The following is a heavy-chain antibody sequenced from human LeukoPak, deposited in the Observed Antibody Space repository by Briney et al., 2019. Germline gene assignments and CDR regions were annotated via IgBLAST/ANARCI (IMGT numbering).Heavy chain of an antibody. CDR1: GGSISSYY. CDR2: IYTSGST. Sequence: SETLSLTCTVSGGSISSYYWSWIRQPAGKGLEWIGRIYTSGSTNYNPSLKSRVTMSVDTSKNQFSLKLSSVTAADTAVYYCARDRYYYDSSGYRSPFDYWGQGTLVTVSS. J-gene: IGHJ4*02. V-gene: IGHV4-4*07. D-gene: IGHD3-22*01. CDR3: ARDRYYYDSSGYRSPFDY.